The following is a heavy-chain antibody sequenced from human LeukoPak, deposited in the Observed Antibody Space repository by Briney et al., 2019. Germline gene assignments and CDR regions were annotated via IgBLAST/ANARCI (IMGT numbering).Heavy chain of an antibody. CDR3: ARGNRVITGTLEDYYYMDV. CDR1: GFTFSSYS. CDR2: ISSSSSYI. V-gene: IGHV3-21*01. Sequence: AGGSLRLSCAASGFTFSSYSMNWVRQVPGKGLEWVSSISSSSSYIYYADSVKGRFTISRDNAKNSLYLQMNSLRAEDTAVYYCARGNRVITGTLEDYYYMDVWGKGTTVTISS. J-gene: IGHJ6*03. D-gene: IGHD1-20*01.